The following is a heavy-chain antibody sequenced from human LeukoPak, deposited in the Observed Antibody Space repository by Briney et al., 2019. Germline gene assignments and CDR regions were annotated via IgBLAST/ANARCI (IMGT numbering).Heavy chain of an antibody. CDR1: GYTFTSYG. CDR2: ISAYNGNT. J-gene: IGHJ6*03. CDR3: ARLSYYYDSISYYYYMDV. Sequence: GASVKVSCKAPGYTFTSYGISWVRQAPGQGLEWMGWISAYNGNTNYAQKLQGRVTMTTDTSTSTAYMELRSLRSDDTAVYYCARLSYYYDSISYYYYMDVWGKGTTVTISS. V-gene: IGHV1-18*01. D-gene: IGHD3-22*01.